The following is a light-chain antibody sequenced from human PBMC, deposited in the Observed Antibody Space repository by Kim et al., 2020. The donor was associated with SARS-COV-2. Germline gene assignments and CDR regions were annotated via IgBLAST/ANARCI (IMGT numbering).Light chain of an antibody. V-gene: IGKV1-5*03. J-gene: IGKJ2*01. CDR1: QSIGDW. CDR2: KAS. CDR3: QQYNSYSYT. Sequence: SASVGDRVTLTCRASQSIGDWLAWYQQKPEKAPKLLIYKASSLESGVLSRFSGSGSGTEFTLTISSLQPDDFATYYCQQYNSYSYTFGQGTKLEI.